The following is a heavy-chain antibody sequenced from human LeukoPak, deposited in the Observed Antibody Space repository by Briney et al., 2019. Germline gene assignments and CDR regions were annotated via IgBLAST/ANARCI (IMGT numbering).Heavy chain of an antibody. D-gene: IGHD5-24*01. V-gene: IGHV3-23*01. CDR1: GFTLSNYA. CDR2: ISASGDRT. CDR3: ARELQWPGKYYFDY. J-gene: IGHJ4*02. Sequence: PGGSLRLSCAASGFTLSNYAMTWVRQAPGKGLEWVSTISASGDRTYYADSVKGRFTISRDNSKNTLYLQLNSLRAEDAAVFYCARELQWPGKYYFDYWGQGTLVTVSS.